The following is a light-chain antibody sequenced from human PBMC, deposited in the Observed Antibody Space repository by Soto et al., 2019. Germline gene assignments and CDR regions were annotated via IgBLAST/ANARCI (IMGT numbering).Light chain of an antibody. Sequence: DVFLTQSPLSPSVTPGQPASISCKSSQSLMHTDGKTHLYWYLQRPGQPPQLLIYELSNRFSGVPDRFSGSGSGTDFSLKISRVEAEDAGVYYCMQTLQNPLTFGGGTKV. CDR2: ELS. J-gene: IGKJ4*01. CDR3: MQTLQNPLT. CDR1: QSLMHTDGKTH. V-gene: IGKV2D-29*01.